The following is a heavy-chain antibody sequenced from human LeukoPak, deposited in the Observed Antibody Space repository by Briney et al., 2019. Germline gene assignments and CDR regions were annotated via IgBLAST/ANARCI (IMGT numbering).Heavy chain of an antibody. CDR3: ARPHRSSSSDDAFDI. V-gene: IGHV1-69*05. Sequence: ASVKVSCKASGGTFSSYAISWVRQAPGQGLEWMGGIIPIFGTANYAQKFQGRVTITTDESTSTAYMELSSLRSEDTAVYYCARPHRSSSSDDAFDIWGQGTMVTVSS. CDR2: IIPIFGTA. J-gene: IGHJ3*02. CDR1: GGTFSSYA. D-gene: IGHD6-6*01.